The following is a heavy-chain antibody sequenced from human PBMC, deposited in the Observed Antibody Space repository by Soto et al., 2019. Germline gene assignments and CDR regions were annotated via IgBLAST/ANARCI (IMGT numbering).Heavy chain of an antibody. V-gene: IGHV1-69*02. J-gene: IGHJ3*02. D-gene: IGHD2-15*01. Sequence: QVQLVQSGAEVKKPGSSVKVSCKASGGTFSSYTISWVRQAPGQGLEWMGRIIPILGMANYAQKFQGRVTITADKSTSTAYMELSSLRSEDTAVYYCARGIVVVAATPDAFDIWGQGTMVTVSS. CDR3: ARGIVVVAATPDAFDI. CDR1: GGTFSSYT. CDR2: IIPILGMA.